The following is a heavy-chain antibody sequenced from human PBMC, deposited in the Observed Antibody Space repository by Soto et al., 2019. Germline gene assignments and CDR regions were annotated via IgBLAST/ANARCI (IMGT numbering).Heavy chain of an antibody. D-gene: IGHD3-22*01. Sequence: TLSLTCAVYGGSFSGYYWSWIRQPPGKGLEWIGEINHSGSTNYNPSLKSRVTISVDTSKNQFSLKLSSVTAADTAVYYCARRGLYYYDSSGYYNYWGQGTPVTVSS. CDR1: GGSFSGYY. J-gene: IGHJ4*02. CDR2: INHSGST. CDR3: ARRGLYYYDSSGYYNY. V-gene: IGHV4-34*01.